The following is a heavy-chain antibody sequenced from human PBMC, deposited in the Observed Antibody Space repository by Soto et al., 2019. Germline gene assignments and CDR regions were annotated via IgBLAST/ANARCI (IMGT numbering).Heavy chain of an antibody. D-gene: IGHD3-10*01. J-gene: IGHJ3*02. CDR1: GGSISTSNYY. V-gene: IGHV4-39*01. Sequence: SETLSLTCIVSGGSISTSNYYWAWIRQPPGKALEWIGSIHFSESTYYNPSLWNRVTISVDTSQNQITLSLGSVTVADTAVDDCSRARGSRNRNAFNIWGNGTMVTVSS. CDR3: SRARGSRNRNAFNI. CDR2: IHFSEST.